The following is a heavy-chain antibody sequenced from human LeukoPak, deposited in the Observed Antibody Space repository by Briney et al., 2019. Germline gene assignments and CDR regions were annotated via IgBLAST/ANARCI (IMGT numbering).Heavy chain of an antibody. Sequence: SETLSLTCTVSGGSMSPYHWGWIRQPPGKGLEWIGEINHSGSTNYNPSLKSRVTISVDTSKNQFSLKLSSVTAADTAVYYCARGRYYGRNRHYFDYWGQGTLVTVSS. D-gene: IGHD1-14*01. CDR2: INHSGST. CDR1: GGSMSPYH. CDR3: ARGRYYGRNRHYFDY. V-gene: IGHV4-34*01. J-gene: IGHJ4*02.